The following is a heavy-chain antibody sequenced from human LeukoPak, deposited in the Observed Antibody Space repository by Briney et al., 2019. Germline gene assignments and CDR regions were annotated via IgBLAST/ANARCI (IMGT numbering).Heavy chain of an antibody. V-gene: IGHV4-59*01. CDR3: ARGRVGTYCDSSGSYYFDY. D-gene: IGHD3-22*01. Sequence: SETLSLTCTVSGGSISSYYWSWIRQPPGKGLEWIGYIYYSGSTNYNPSLKSRVTISVDTSKNQFSLKLSSVTAADTAVYYCARGRVGTYCDSSGSYYFDYWGQGTLVTVSS. CDR1: GGSISSYY. J-gene: IGHJ4*02. CDR2: IYYSGST.